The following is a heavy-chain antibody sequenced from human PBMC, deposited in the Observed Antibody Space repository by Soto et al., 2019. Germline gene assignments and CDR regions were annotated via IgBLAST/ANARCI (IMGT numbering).Heavy chain of an antibody. Sequence: ASVQVSCKASGYIFTSYDISWVRQATGQGLEWMGWMNANSGNTGYAQKFRGRVTMTRNTSISTAYMELSSLGSEDTAVYYCVIALMVYVRDTWCQGNLVTVSS. D-gene: IGHD2-8*01. V-gene: IGHV1-8*01. CDR1: GYIFTSYD. CDR2: MNANSGNT. CDR3: VIALMVYVRDT. J-gene: IGHJ5*02.